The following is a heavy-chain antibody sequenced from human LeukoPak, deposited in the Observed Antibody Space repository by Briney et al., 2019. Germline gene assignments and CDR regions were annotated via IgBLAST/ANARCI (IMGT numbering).Heavy chain of an antibody. Sequence: ASVKVSCKASGYTFTGYYMHWVRQAPGQGLELMGWINPNSGGTNYAQKFQGWVTMTRDTSISTAYMELSRLRSDDTAVYSCARDPCSGGSCYSSFDYWGQGTLVTVSS. D-gene: IGHD2-15*01. CDR2: INPNSGGT. CDR3: ARDPCSGGSCYSSFDY. J-gene: IGHJ4*02. CDR1: GYTFTGYY. V-gene: IGHV1-2*04.